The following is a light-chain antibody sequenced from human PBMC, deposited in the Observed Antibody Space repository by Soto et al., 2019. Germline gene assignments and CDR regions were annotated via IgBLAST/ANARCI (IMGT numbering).Light chain of an antibody. CDR3: NSYTSSSTYV. CDR1: SSDVGGFNY. Sequence: QSALTQPASVSGSPGQSITISCTGTSSDVGGFNYVSWYQQHPGKAPKLMIYEVTNRPSGVSYRFSGSKSGTTASLTISGLQAEDEAEYYCNSYTSSSTYVFGTWTKLTVL. CDR2: EVT. J-gene: IGLJ1*01. V-gene: IGLV2-14*01.